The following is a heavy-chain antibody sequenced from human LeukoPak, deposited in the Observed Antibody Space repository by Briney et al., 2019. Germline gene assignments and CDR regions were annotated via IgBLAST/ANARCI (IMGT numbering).Heavy chain of an antibody. V-gene: IGHV3-23*01. CDR2: ISGSGGST. J-gene: IGHJ6*02. Sequence: PGGSLRLSCAASGFTFSSYAMSWVRQAPGKGLEWVSAISGSGGSTYYADSVKGRFTISRDNSKNTLYLQMNSLRAEDTAVYYCARSHNIAVAGTYVYYYYGMDVWGQGTTVTVSS. CDR1: GFTFSSYA. D-gene: IGHD6-19*01. CDR3: ARSHNIAVAGTYVYYYYGMDV.